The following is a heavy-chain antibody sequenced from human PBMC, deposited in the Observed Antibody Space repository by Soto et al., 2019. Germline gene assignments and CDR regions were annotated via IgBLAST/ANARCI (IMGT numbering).Heavy chain of an antibody. CDR2: IYYSGST. CDR3: ARLDYYDSSGYYGPVFDY. Sequence: PSETLSLTCTVSGGSISSYYLSWIRQPPGKGLEWIGYIYYSGSTNYNPSLKSRVTISVDTSKNQFSLKLSSVTAADTAVYYCARLDYYDSSGYYGPVFDYWGQGTLVTVSS. CDR1: GGSISSYY. J-gene: IGHJ4*02. D-gene: IGHD3-22*01. V-gene: IGHV4-59*01.